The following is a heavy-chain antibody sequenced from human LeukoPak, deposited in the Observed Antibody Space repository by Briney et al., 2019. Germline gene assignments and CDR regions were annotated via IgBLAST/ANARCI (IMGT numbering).Heavy chain of an antibody. J-gene: IGHJ4*02. Sequence: SGPTLVNPTQTLTLTCTFSGYSLSTSGVGVGWIRQPPGKALEWLALIYWDDDKRYSPSLKTRLTITKDTSKNQVVLTMTNMDPVDTATYYCVRAYGPFDYWGQGTLVTVSS. CDR3: VRAYGPFDY. CDR2: IYWDDDK. V-gene: IGHV2-5*02. CDR1: GYSLSTSGVG. D-gene: IGHD3-10*01.